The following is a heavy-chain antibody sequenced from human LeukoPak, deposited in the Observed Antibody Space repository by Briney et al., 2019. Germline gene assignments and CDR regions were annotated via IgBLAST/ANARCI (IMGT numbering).Heavy chain of an antibody. CDR2: IIPIFGTA. V-gene: IGHV1-69*05. CDR1: GGTFCSYA. J-gene: IGHJ6*03. D-gene: IGHD3-22*01. Sequence: SVKVSCKASGGTFCSYAISWVRQAPGQGLEWMGGIIPIFGTANYAQKFQGRVTITTDESTSTAYMELSSLRSEDTAVYYCARAPSERRSMIVALDYYYMDVWGKGTTVTVSS. CDR3: ARAPSERRSMIVALDYYYMDV.